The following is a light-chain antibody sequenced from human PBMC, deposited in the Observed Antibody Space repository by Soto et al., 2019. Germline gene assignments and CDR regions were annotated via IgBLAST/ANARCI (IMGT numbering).Light chain of an antibody. CDR2: EAS. Sequence: DILLTQSPATLSVSLGERATLSCRASQSVSTFLAWYQQKPGQVPRLLISEASNMAAGIPARFSGSGSATEFTLTISSLQSEDFATYYCQQTLRWPSTFGQGTKVDIK. V-gene: IGKV3-15*01. CDR3: QQTLRWPST. J-gene: IGKJ1*01. CDR1: QSVSTF.